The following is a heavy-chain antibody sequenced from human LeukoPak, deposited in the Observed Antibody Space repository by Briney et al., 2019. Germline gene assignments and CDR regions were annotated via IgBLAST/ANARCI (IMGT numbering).Heavy chain of an antibody. D-gene: IGHD5-24*01. V-gene: IGHV3-48*01. Sequence: GGSLRLSCAASGFTFSDYSMNWVRQAPGKGLEWVSYIGNDGGNTYYADSVKGRFTISGDKAKNSLYLQMNSLRVEDTAVYYCARDYKYAFDNWGQGTLVTVSS. CDR2: IGNDGGNT. CDR3: ARDYKYAFDN. J-gene: IGHJ4*02. CDR1: GFTFSDYS.